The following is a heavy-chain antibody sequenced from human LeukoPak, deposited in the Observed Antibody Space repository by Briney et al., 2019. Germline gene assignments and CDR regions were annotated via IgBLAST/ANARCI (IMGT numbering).Heavy chain of an antibody. CDR1: GGSISSSSYY. J-gene: IGHJ4*02. V-gene: IGHV4-39*07. D-gene: IGHD1-1*01. CDR2: IYYSGST. Sequence: SETLSLTCTVSGGSISSSSYYWGWIRQPPGKGLEWIGSIYYSGSTYYNPSLKSRVTISVDTSKNQFSLKLSSVTAADTAVYYCARDPPFERGGQSYWGQGTLVTVSS. CDR3: ARDPPFERGGQSY.